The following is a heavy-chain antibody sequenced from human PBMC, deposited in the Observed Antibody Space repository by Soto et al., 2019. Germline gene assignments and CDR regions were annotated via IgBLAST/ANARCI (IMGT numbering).Heavy chain of an antibody. CDR3: ARDGDCSGGSCYSRGGYFDY. V-gene: IGHV3-30-3*01. J-gene: IGHJ4*02. CDR2: ISYDGSNK. D-gene: IGHD2-15*01. CDR1: GFTFSSYA. Sequence: QVQLVESGGGVVQPGRSLRLSCAASGFTFSSYAMHWVRQAPGKGLEWVAGISYDGSNKYYADSVKGRFTISRDNSKNTLYLQMNSLRAEDTAVYYCARDGDCSGGSCYSRGGYFDYWGQGTLVTVSS.